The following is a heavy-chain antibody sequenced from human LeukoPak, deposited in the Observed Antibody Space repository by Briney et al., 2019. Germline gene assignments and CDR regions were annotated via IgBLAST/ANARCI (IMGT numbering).Heavy chain of an antibody. CDR3: ARNERYYYGSGSCDY. CDR1: GFTFRSYG. CDR2: IWYDGSNK. D-gene: IGHD3-10*01. Sequence: PGRSLRLSCAASGFTFRSYGMHWVRQAPGKGLEWVAVIWYDGSNKYYADSVKGRFTISRDNSKNTLYLQMNSLRAEDTAVYYCARNERYYYGSGSCDYWGQGTLVTVSS. J-gene: IGHJ4*02. V-gene: IGHV3-33*01.